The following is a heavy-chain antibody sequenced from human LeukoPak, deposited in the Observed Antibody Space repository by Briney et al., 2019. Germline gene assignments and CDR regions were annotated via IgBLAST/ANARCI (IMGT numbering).Heavy chain of an antibody. CDR1: GGSVTSGDYY. CDR2: MYYSGST. Sequence: SETLSLTCTVSGGSVTSGDYYWSWIRQPPGKGLEWIAYMYYSGSTYYNPSLKSRVTISVDTSKNQFSLKLSSVTAADTAVYYCAGLRYFDWFGPNYYYFYMDVWGKGTTVTVSS. CDR3: AGLRYFDWFGPNYYYFYMDV. J-gene: IGHJ6*03. V-gene: IGHV4-30-4*01. D-gene: IGHD3-9*01.